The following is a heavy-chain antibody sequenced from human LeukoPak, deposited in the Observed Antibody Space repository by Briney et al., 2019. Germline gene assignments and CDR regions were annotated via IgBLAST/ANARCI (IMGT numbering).Heavy chain of an antibody. CDR2: IFHTGST. J-gene: IGHJ4*02. Sequence: SETLSLTCTVSGDSISSGNYWGWIRQPPGKGLEWIGSIFHTGSTYFNLSLKSRVTISVDTSNNMFSLKLRSVTAADTAVYFCARVAWGTYRRQYYFDYWGQGSLVTVSS. V-gene: IGHV4-38-2*02. D-gene: IGHD3-16*02. CDR3: ARVAWGTYRRQYYFDY. CDR1: GDSISSGNY.